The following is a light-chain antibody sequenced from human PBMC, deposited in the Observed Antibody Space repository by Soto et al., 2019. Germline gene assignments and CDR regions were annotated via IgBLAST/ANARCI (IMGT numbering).Light chain of an antibody. CDR1: SSDVGSYNL. CDR2: EVS. CDR3: CSYAGSSNV. V-gene: IGLV2-23*02. Sequence: SALTQPASVSGSPGQSITISCTGTSSDVGSYNLVSWYQQHPGKAPKLMIYEVSKRPSGVSNRFSGSKSGNTASLTISGLQAEDEADYYCCSYAGSSNVFGTGTKLTVL. J-gene: IGLJ1*01.